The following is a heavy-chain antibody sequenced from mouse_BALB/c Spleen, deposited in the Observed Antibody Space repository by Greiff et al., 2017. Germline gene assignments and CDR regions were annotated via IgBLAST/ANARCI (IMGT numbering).Heavy chain of an antibody. CDR3: AREKDGYYHYYAMDY. V-gene: IGHV2-9*02. J-gene: IGHJ4*01. CDR2: IWAGGST. CDR1: GFSLTSYG. Sequence: QVQLKESGPGLVAPSQSLSITCTVSGFSLTSYGVHWVRQPPGKGLEWLGVIWAGGSTNYNSALMSRLSISKDNSKSQVFLKMNSLQTDDTAMYYCAREKDGYYHYYAMDYWGQGTSVTVSS. D-gene: IGHD2-3*01.